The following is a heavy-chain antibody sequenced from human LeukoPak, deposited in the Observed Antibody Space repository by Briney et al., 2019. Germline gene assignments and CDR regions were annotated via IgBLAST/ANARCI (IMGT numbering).Heavy chain of an antibody. J-gene: IGHJ5*02. CDR2: IIPIFGTA. V-gene: IGHV1-69*05. Sequence: ASVKVSCKASGYTFTNYGISWVRQAPGQGLEWMGGIIPIFGTANYAQKFQGRVTITTDESTSTAYMELSSLRSEDTAVYYCARDGIQLWSSGNWFDPWGQGTLVTVSS. CDR3: ARDGIQLWSSGNWFDP. D-gene: IGHD5-18*01. CDR1: GYTFTNYG.